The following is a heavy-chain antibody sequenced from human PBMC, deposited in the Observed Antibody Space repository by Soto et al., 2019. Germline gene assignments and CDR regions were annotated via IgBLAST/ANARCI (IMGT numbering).Heavy chain of an antibody. CDR2: INHSGST. CDR3: ARGRGPSCSGGSCYPYDY. D-gene: IGHD2-15*01. V-gene: IGHV4-34*01. Sequence: LSLTCAVYGGSFSGYYWSWIRQPPGKGLEWIGEINHSGSTNYNPSLKSRVTISVDTSKNQFSLKLSSVTAADTAVYYCARGRGPSCSGGSCYPYDYWGQGTLVTVSS. J-gene: IGHJ4*02. CDR1: GGSFSGYY.